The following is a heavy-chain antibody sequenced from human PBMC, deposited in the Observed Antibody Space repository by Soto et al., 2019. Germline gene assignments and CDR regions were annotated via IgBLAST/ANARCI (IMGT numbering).Heavy chain of an antibody. D-gene: IGHD1-26*01. CDR1: GDSITSNSYY. CDR3: ARRSGNYYHYFDY. Sequence: QLQLQESGPGLVKPSETLSLTCTVSGDSITSNSYYWGWIRQPPGKGLEWIGSLYQSGSTYNNPSLQSRVTISVDTSKNQFSLKLSSVTAADTAVYYCARRSGNYYHYFDYWGQGTLVIVSS. J-gene: IGHJ4*02. CDR2: LYQSGST. V-gene: IGHV4-39*01.